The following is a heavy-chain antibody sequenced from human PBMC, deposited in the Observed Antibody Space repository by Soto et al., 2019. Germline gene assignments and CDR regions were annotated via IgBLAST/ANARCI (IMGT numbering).Heavy chain of an antibody. CDR1: GGSISSYY. CDR2: IYYSGST. CDR3: ARLTYDFWSGAPFDY. D-gene: IGHD3-3*01. Sequence: PSETLSLTCTVSGGSISSYYWSWIRQPPGKGLEWIGYIYYSGSTNYNPSLKSRVTISVDTSKNQFSLKLSSVTAADTAVYYCARLTYDFWSGAPFDYWGQGTLVTVSS. V-gene: IGHV4-59*08. J-gene: IGHJ4*02.